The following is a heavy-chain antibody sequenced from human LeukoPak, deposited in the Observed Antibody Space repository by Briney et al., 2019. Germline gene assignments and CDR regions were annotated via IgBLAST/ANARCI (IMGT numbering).Heavy chain of an antibody. CDR3: ARLCRYGMDV. Sequence: SETRALTCALYDASFGGYYWSWIRQPPGKGLEWSGEINHSGSTNYNPSLKSRVTISVDTSKNQFSLKLSSVTAADTAVYYCARLCRYGMDVWGQGTTVTVSS. CDR2: INHSGST. D-gene: IGHD2-2*01. J-gene: IGHJ6*02. CDR1: DASFGGYY. V-gene: IGHV4-34*01.